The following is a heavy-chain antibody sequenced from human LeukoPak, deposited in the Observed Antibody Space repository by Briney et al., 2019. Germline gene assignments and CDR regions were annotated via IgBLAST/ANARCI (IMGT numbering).Heavy chain of an antibody. Sequence: SETLSLTCTVSGGSISSGSYYWSWIRQPAGKGLEWIGRIYTSGSTNYNPSLKSRVTISVDTSKNQFSLKLSSVTAADTAVYYCARAPSSGEDYYDSSGLHDAFDIWGQGTMVTVSS. CDR3: ARAPSSGEDYYDSSGLHDAFDI. D-gene: IGHD3-22*01. CDR1: GGSISSGSYY. CDR2: IYTSGST. J-gene: IGHJ3*02. V-gene: IGHV4-61*02.